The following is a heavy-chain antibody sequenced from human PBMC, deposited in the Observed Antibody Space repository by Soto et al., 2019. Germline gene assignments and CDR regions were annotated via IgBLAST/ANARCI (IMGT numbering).Heavy chain of an antibody. J-gene: IGHJ5*01. V-gene: IGHV4-61*08. CDR2: IYYTGRT. CDR1: GDSVNGGGYY. Sequence: QVQLQESGPRLVKPSETLSLTCSVSGDSVNGGGYYWSWIRQPPGRGLEWVGYIYYTGRTDFNLSLKSRVTISMDTSKNQFSLRLYSVTAADTAVYYCAREVAARHTHNWFDSWGQGTLVTVSS. CDR3: AREVAARHTHNWFDS. D-gene: IGHD2-15*01.